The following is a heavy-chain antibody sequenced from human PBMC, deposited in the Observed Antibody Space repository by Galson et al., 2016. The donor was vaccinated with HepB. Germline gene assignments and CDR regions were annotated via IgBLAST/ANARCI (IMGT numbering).Heavy chain of an antibody. CDR3: ARGRTTSCNSAFDI. Sequence: SLRLSCAASGFTFINYAMTWVRQAPGKGLEWVSVISGSGASTYYADSVKGRFTISRDNSKNTLYLQVNSLRVEDTAIYYCARGRTTSCNSAFDIWGQGTMVTVSS. J-gene: IGHJ3*02. V-gene: IGHV3-23*01. D-gene: IGHD2-2*02. CDR1: GFTFINYA. CDR2: ISGSGAST.